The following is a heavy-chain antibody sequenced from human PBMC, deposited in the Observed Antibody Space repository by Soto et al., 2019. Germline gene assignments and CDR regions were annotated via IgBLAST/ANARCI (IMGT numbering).Heavy chain of an antibody. CDR1: GFTFSSYA. CDR2: ISGSGGST. Sequence: GGSLRLSCAASGFTFSSYAMSWVRQAPGKGLEWVSAISGSGGSTYYADSVKGRFTISSDNSKNTLYLQMNSLRAEDTAVYYCAKAIEWSSSWSYFDYWGQGTLVTVSS. D-gene: IGHD6-13*01. J-gene: IGHJ4*02. V-gene: IGHV3-23*01. CDR3: AKAIEWSSSWSYFDY.